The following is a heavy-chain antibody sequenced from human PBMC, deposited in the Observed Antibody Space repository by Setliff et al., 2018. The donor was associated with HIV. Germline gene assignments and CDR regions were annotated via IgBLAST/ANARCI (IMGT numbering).Heavy chain of an antibody. D-gene: IGHD3-22*01. Sequence: PGGSLRLSCSASGFQFTPYVFHWVRQAPGKGLGWVGFIRSKAYGGTTEYAASVKGRFTISRDDSKSIAYLQMNSLKTEDTAVYYCTREDDYYNDSSGYPFDYWGQGTLVTVSS. CDR3: TREDDYYNDSSGYPFDY. CDR1: GFQFTPYV. V-gene: IGHV3-49*04. CDR2: IRSKAYGGTT. J-gene: IGHJ4*02.